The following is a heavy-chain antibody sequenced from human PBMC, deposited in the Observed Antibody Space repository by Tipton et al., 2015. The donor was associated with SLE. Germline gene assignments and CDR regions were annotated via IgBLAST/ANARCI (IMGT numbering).Heavy chain of an antibody. V-gene: IGHV4-39*07. CDR1: GGSISSSSYY. CDR2: IYYSGST. D-gene: IGHD6-6*01. CDR3: ARGESRSYIAARLGFDY. J-gene: IGHJ4*02. Sequence: TLSLTCTVSGGSISSSSYYWGWIRQPPGKGLEWIGSIYYSGSTYYNPSLKSRVTISVDTSKNQFSLKLSSVTAADTAVYYCARGESRSYIAARLGFDYWGQGTLVNVSS.